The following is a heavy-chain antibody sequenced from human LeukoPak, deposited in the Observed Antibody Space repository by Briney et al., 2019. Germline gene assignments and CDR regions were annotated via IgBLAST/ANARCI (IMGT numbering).Heavy chain of an antibody. D-gene: IGHD2-15*01. CDR2: INSDETIA. V-gene: IGHV3-74*01. CDR1: GFTFSSYW. Sequence: PGGSLRLSCAASGFTFSSYWMHWVRHAPGKGLEWVSRINSDETIATYTDSVKGRFTISRDNDKYTLHLQMNSLRAEDTAVYYCARVGPGGVVAWGQGTLVTVSS. J-gene: IGHJ5*02. CDR3: ARVGPGGVVA.